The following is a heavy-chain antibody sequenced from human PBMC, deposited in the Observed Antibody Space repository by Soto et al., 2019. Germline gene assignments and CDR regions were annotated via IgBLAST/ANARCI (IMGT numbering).Heavy chain of an antibody. D-gene: IGHD2-15*01. V-gene: IGHV4-4*07. CDR1: GGSIRTIY. Sequence: QVQLQESGPGLVKPSETLSLRCSVSGGSIRTIYWTWVRQPAGKGLAWIGRIHTSGSSSYNPSLERRVSMSIDTPTNQFSLKLKSVTVADTAVYFCARESRDSGDGLDVWGQGTAVTVSS. CDR3: ARESRDSGDGLDV. CDR2: IHTSGSS. J-gene: IGHJ6*02.